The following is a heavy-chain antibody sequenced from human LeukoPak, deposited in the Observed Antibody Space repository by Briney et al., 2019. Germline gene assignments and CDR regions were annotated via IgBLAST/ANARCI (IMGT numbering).Heavy chain of an antibody. J-gene: IGHJ5*02. CDR2: IYYSGST. CDR1: GGSISSGGYY. V-gene: IGHV4-31*03. D-gene: IGHD3-3*01. Sequence: SETLSLTCTVSGGSISSGGYYWSWIRQHPGKGLEWFGHIYYSGSTYYNPSLKSRVTISVDTSKNQFSLKLSSVTAADTAVYYCAGGPKTYYDFWSGYTPLNWFDPWGQGTLVTVSS. CDR3: AGGPKTYYDFWSGYTPLNWFDP.